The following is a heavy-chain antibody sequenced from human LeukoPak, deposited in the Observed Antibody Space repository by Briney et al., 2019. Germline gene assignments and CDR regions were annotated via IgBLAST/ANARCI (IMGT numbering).Heavy chain of an antibody. D-gene: IGHD3-10*01. CDR2: INHSGST. V-gene: IGHV4-34*01. Sequence: SETLSLTCAVYGGSFSGYYWSWIRQPPGKGLEWIGEINHSGSTNYNPSLKSRVTISVDTSKNQFSLKLSSVTAADTAVYYCARDLSYYGSGSYYFDYWGQGTLVTVSS. CDR3: ARDLSYYGSGSYYFDY. CDR1: GGSFSGYY. J-gene: IGHJ4*02.